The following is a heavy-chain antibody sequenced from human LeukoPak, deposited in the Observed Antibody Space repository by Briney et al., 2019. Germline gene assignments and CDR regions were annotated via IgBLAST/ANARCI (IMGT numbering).Heavy chain of an antibody. V-gene: IGHV4-38-2*01. CDR3: ARNIVVVPTVTGAFDV. CDR1: GYSISSGYY. Sequence: SETLSLTCAVSGYSISSGYYWGWIRQPPGKGLEWIGRIYHSGSTYYNPSLKSRVTISVDTSKNQFSLKLSSVTAADTAMYNCARNIVVVPTVTGAFDVWGQGTMVTVSS. CDR2: IYHSGST. D-gene: IGHD2-2*01. J-gene: IGHJ3*01.